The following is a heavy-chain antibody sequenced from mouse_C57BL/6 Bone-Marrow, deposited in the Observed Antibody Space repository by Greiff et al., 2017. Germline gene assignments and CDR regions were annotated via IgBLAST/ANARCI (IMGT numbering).Heavy chain of an antibody. CDR1: GFSLTSYG. D-gene: IGHD1-1*01. CDR3: ATYYYGSFYAMDY. V-gene: IGHV2-6*01. J-gene: IGHJ4*01. Sequence: VAPSQSLSITCTVSGFSLTSYGVDWVRQSPGKGLEWLGVIWGVGSTNYNSALKSRLSISKDNSKSQVFLKMNSLQTDDTAMYYCATYYYGSFYAMDYWGQGTSVTVSS. CDR2: IWGVGST.